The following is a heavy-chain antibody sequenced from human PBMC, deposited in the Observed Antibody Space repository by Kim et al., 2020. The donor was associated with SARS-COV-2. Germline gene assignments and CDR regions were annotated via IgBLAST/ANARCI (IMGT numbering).Heavy chain of an antibody. CDR1: GGSFSGYY. V-gene: IGHV4-34*01. CDR3: ARGLPDSSSRVGAHWFDP. J-gene: IGHJ5*02. D-gene: IGHD6-6*01. Sequence: SETLSLTCAVYGGSFSGYYWSWIRQPPGKGLEWIGEINHSGSTNYNPSLKSRVTISVDTSKNQFSLKLSSVTAADTAVYYCARGLPDSSSRVGAHWFDPWGQGTLVTVSS. CDR2: INHSGST.